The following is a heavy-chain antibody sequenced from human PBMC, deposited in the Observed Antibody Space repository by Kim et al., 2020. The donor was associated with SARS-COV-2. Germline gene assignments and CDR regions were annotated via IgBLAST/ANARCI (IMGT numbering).Heavy chain of an antibody. V-gene: IGHV1-46*01. CDR3: ARVEGITVFGVLITSGPDYGRDV. CDR2: INPSGGST. CDR1: GYTFTSYY. D-gene: IGHD3-3*01. Sequence: ASVKVSCKASGYTFTSYYMHWVRQAPGQGLEWMGIINPSGGSTSYAQKFQGRVTMTRDTSTSTVYMELSSLRSEDTAVYYCARVEGITVFGVLITSGPDYGRDVWGKGTTVTVSS. J-gene: IGHJ6*04.